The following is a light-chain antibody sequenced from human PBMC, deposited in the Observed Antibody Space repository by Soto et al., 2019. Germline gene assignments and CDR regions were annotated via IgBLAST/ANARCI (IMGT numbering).Light chain of an antibody. CDR2: GAS. V-gene: IGKV3-15*01. CDR3: QQYDNWPPWT. J-gene: IGKJ1*01. Sequence: EIVLTQSPATLSLSPGERATLSCRASQSVSNFLAWYQQQPGQAPRLLIYGASSRATGVPARFSGSGSGTEFTLTISSLQSEDFAVYYCQQYDNWPPWTFGQGTKVDIK. CDR1: QSVSNF.